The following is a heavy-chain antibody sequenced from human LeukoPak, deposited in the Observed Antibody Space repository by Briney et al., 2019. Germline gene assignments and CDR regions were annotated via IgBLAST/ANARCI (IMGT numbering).Heavy chain of an antibody. J-gene: IGHJ4*02. CDR3: ARGAAAAGRLGFDY. CDR2: IYYSGST. CDR1: GGSISSYY. Sequence: PSETLSLTCTVSGGSISSYYWSWIRQPPGKGLEWIGYIYYSGSTNYNPSLKSRVTISVDTSKNQFSLKLSSVTAADTAVYYCARGAAAAGRLGFDYLGQGTLVTVSS. D-gene: IGHD6-13*01. V-gene: IGHV4-59*01.